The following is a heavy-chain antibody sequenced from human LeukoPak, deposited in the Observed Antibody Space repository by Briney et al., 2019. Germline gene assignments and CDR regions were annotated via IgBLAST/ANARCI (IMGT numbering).Heavy chain of an antibody. V-gene: IGHV1-69*05. J-gene: IGHJ4*02. CDR2: IIPIFGTA. CDR1: GGTFSSYA. Sequence: SVKVSCKASGGTFSSYAISWARQAPGQGLEWMGRIIPIFGTANYAQKFQGRVTITTDESTSTAYMELSSLRSEDTAVYYCARGHDVGSSGWWLFDYWGQGTLVTVSS. D-gene: IGHD6-19*01. CDR3: ARGHDVGSSGWWLFDY.